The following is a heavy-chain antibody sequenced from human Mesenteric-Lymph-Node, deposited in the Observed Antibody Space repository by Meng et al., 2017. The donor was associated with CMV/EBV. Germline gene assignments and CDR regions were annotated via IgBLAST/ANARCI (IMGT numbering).Heavy chain of an antibody. CDR3: ARGGAGTIDY. Sequence: VSCKAAGYTVTSYAMHWVRQAPGQRLEWMGWINAGNGNTKYSQKFQGRVTITRDTSASTAYMELSSLRSEDTAVYYCARGGAGTIDYWGQGTLVTVSS. CDR2: INAGNGNT. D-gene: IGHD6-13*01. CDR1: GYTVTSYA. V-gene: IGHV1-3*01. J-gene: IGHJ4*02.